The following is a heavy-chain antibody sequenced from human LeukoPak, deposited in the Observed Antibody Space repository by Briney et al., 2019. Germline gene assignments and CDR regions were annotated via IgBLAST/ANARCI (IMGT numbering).Heavy chain of an antibody. Sequence: GASVKVSCKASGYTFTGYYMHWVRQAPGQGLEWMGWINPNSGGTNYAQKFQGRVTMTRDTSISTAYMELSRLRSDDTAVYYCAREWYXYVWGSYRSPKXXWFDPWGQXXLVTVS. D-gene: IGHD3-16*02. CDR1: GYTFTGYY. CDR2: INPNSGGT. V-gene: IGHV1-2*02. J-gene: IGHJ5*02. CDR3: AREWYXYVWGSYRSPKXXWFDP.